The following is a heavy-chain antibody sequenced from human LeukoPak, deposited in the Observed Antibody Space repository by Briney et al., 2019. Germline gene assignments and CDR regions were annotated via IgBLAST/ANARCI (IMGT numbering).Heavy chain of an antibody. J-gene: IGHJ4*02. CDR1: GYTFTGFY. V-gene: IGHV1-2*02. Sequence: ASVKVSCKASGYTFTGFYMHWVRQAPGQGLEWMGWINPHSADTGYAQKFLGKVTMTRDMSISTIYMELTRLRSDDTALYYCARWDGYSSSPDYWGQGTLVTVSS. CDR3: ARWDGYSSSPDY. D-gene: IGHD6-13*01. CDR2: INPHSADT.